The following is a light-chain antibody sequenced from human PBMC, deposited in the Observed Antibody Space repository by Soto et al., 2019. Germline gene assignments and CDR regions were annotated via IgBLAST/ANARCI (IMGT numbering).Light chain of an antibody. CDR2: LGS. CDR3: MQALQTPFT. V-gene: IGKV2-28*01. Sequence: DIVMTQSPLSLPVTPGEPASISCRSSQSLLHSNGYNYLDWYLQKPGQSPQLLIYLGSNRASGVPDRFSGGGSGTDFTLKISRVEAEDVRVYYFMQALQTPFTFGPGTKVDIK. J-gene: IGKJ3*01. CDR1: QSLLHSNGYNY.